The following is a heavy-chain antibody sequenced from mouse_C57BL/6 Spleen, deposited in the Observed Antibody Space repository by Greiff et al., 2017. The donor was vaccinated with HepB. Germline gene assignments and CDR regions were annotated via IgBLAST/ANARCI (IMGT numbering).Heavy chain of an antibody. CDR1: GFTFSDYG. J-gene: IGHJ1*03. CDR2: ISSGSSTI. Sequence: EVMLVESGGGLVKPGGSLKLSCAASGFTFSDYGMHWVRQAPEKGLEWVAYISSGSSTIYYADTVKGRFTISRDNAKNTLFLQMTSLRSEDTAMYYCARRVVDWYFDVWGTGTTVTVSS. V-gene: IGHV5-17*01. CDR3: ARRVVDWYFDV.